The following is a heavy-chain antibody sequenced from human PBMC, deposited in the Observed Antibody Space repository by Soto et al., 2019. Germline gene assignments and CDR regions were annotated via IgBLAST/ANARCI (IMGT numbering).Heavy chain of an antibody. V-gene: IGHV1-18*01. CDR3: ARDYGTMVRGVMDY. D-gene: IGHD3-10*01. Sequence: ASVKVSCKASGYTFTSYGISWVRQAPGQGLEWMGWISAYNGNTNYAQKLQGRVTMTTDTSTSTAYMELRSLRSDDTAVYYCARDYGTMVRGVMDYWGQGTLVTVSS. CDR2: ISAYNGNT. J-gene: IGHJ4*02. CDR1: GYTFTSYG.